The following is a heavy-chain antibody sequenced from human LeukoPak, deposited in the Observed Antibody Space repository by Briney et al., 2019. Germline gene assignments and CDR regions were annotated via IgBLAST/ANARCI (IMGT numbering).Heavy chain of an antibody. CDR2: ISSSSSYI. D-gene: IGHD3-22*01. J-gene: IGHJ4*02. CDR3: ASYLPYYYDTSGYYHMR. V-gene: IGHV3-21*01. CDR1: GFTFSSYS. Sequence: GGSLRLSCAASGFTFSSYSMNWVRQAPGKGLEWVSSISSSSSYIYYADSVKGRFTISRDNARNSLYLQMNSLRAEDTAVYYCASYLPYYYDTSGYYHMRWGQGTLVTVSS.